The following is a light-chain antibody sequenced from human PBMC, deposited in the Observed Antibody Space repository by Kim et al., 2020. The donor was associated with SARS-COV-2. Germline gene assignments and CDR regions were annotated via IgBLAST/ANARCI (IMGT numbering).Light chain of an antibody. J-gene: IGKJ5*01. CDR1: QSVSST. V-gene: IGKV3-15*01. Sequence: SPGERVTLSCRASQSVSSTVAWSQQSPGQTPRPRIYGASPRATRIPARFSGRAAGIEFTPPIRRLQSGDFAVYYCQQYDIWPPVSFGQGTRLEIK. CDR3: QQYDIWPPVS. CDR2: GAS.